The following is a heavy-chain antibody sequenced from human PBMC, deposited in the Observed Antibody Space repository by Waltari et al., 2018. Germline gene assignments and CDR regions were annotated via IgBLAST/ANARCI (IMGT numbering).Heavy chain of an antibody. Sequence: QVQLQESGPGLVKPSETLSLTCNVSGGSFSSHYWSWIRQPPGTGLEWIGYIDDSGGTSYNPSLRSRVTISVDTSARQFSLKLSSATAADTAVYYCARDHYYGSGSYYGFDYWGQGKLVTVSS. CDR1: GGSFSSHY. D-gene: IGHD3-10*01. J-gene: IGHJ4*02. V-gene: IGHV4-59*11. CDR2: IDDSGGT. CDR3: ARDHYYGSGSYYGFDY.